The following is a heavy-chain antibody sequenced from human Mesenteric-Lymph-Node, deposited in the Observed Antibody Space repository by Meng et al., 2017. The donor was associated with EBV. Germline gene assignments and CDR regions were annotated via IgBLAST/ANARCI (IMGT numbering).Heavy chain of an antibody. J-gene: IGHJ6*02. CDR2: INTHTGNP. V-gene: IGHV7-4-1*02. CDR1: GYNFTTFS. Sequence: VHLVQSGSELKKPGASVTVSCQASGYNFTTFSMNWVRQAPGQGLEWMGWINTHTGNPTYAPGFTGRFVFSLDTSVSTAYLQISSLKAEDTAVYYCARASYGMDVWGQGTTVTVSS. CDR3: ARASYGMDV.